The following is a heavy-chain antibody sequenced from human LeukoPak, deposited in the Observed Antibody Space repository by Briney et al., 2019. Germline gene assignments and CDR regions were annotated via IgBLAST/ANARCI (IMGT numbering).Heavy chain of an antibody. CDR1: GGSISSGGYY. D-gene: IGHD3-10*01. J-gene: IGHJ4*02. CDR3: ARAYYGSGSYYNGDYFDY. CDR2: IYYSGST. V-gene: IGHV4-31*03. Sequence: PSQTLSLTCTVSGGSISSGGYYWNWIRQHPGKGLEWIGYIYYSGSTYYNPSLKSRVTISVDTSKNQFSLKLSSVTAADTAAYYCARAYYGSGSYYNGDYFDYWGQGTLVTVSS.